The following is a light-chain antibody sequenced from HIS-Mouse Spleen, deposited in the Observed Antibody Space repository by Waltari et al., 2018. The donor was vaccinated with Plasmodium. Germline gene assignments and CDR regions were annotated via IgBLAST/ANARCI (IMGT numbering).Light chain of an antibody. CDR2: CAS. J-gene: IGKJ3*01. V-gene: IGKV3-15*01. Sequence: EIVMKQSPAILSVSPGERATLSGRASQSVSSNLAWYQQKPGQPPRLLIYCASTRASGIPARFSGSGSGTEFTLTISSLQSEDFAVYYCQQYNSWSFTFGPGTKVDIK. CDR1: QSVSSN. CDR3: QQYNSWSFT.